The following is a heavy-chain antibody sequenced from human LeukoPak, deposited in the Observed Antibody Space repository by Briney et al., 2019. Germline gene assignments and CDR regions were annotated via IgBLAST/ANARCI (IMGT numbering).Heavy chain of an antibody. Sequence: GASVKVSCKASGYTFTGYYMHWVRQAPGQGLEWMGWNSPNGAAANYAQNFKGRITMTRDTSISTAYVELSSLRSDDTALYYCATSTKCSISWGAFDIWGQGTMVTVSS. CDR3: ATSTKCSISWGAFDI. V-gene: IGHV1-2*02. CDR1: GYTFTGYY. CDR2: NSPNGAAA. J-gene: IGHJ3*02. D-gene: IGHD6-13*01.